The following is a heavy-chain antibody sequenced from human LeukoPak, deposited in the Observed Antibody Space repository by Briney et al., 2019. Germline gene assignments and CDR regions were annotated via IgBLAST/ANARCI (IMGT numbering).Heavy chain of an antibody. CDR2: INPNNGGT. CDR1: GYTFTGHY. J-gene: IGHJ6*02. D-gene: IGHD6-13*01. CDR3: ARDRVPFYSSTFKDYYLQYGLDV. Sequence: ASVRVSCRASGYTFTGHYIHWVRQAPGQGLEWMGWINPNNGGTSYAQKSQGRVSLTRDTSISTAYMEVSRLTSDDTALYYCARDRVPFYSSTFKDYYLQYGLDVWGQGTTVTVSS. V-gene: IGHV1-2*02.